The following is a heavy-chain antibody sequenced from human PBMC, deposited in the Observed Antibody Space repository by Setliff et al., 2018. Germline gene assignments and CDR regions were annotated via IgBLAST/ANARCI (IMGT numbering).Heavy chain of an antibody. D-gene: IGHD4-4*01. CDR2: IRQDGSEK. J-gene: IGHJ4*02. V-gene: IGHV3-7*03. CDR3: ARRGTTAFDF. CDR1: GFTFSSYC. Sequence: LRLSCAASGFTFSSYCMSWVRQAPGKGLEWVANIRQDGSEKYYVDSAKGRFTISRDNAKNSLYLQMNSLRAEDAAVYYCARRGTTAFDFWGLGTLVTVS.